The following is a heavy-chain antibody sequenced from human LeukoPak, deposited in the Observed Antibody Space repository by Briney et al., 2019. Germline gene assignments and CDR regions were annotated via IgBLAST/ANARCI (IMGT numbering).Heavy chain of an antibody. D-gene: IGHD4-23*01. CDR2: INGGNGGST. CDR1: GFTFSSYA. CDR3: ARASTTVITRGHFDY. J-gene: IGHJ4*02. V-gene: IGHV3-64*01. Sequence: GGSLRLSCAASGFTFSSYAMHWVRQTPGKGLEYVPAINGGNGGSTYYANSVKGRFTISRDNSKNTLYLQMGSLRGEDMAVYYCARASTTVITRGHFDYWGQGTLVTVSS.